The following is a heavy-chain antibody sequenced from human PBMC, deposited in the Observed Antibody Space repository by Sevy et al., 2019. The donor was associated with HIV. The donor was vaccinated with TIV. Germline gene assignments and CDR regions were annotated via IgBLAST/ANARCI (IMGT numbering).Heavy chain of an antibody. J-gene: IGHJ3*01. CDR1: GFTFSNAW. D-gene: IGHD5-18*01. CDR2: IRSMADGGTA. V-gene: IGHV3-15*01. CDR3: TTGGTAEAFDV. Sequence: LTCAASGFTFSNAWMSWVRQAPGKGLEWVGRIRSMADGGTADYAAPLKDRFTIARDDSKNTLYLQINSLETEDTGVYYCTTGGTAEAFDVWGRGTMVTVSS.